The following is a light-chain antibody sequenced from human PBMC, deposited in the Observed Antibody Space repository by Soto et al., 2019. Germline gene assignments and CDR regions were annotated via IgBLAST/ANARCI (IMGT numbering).Light chain of an antibody. CDR2: EGS. J-gene: IGLJ1*01. Sequence: QSGLTQPASGSGSTGQSITISCTGTSSDVGRYNIVSWYQQHPGKAPKLMIYEGSKRPSGVSDRFSGSKSGNTASLTISGLQAEDEADYYCCSYAGSSTYVCGTGTKVTVL. V-gene: IGLV2-23*01. CDR1: SSDVGRYNI. CDR3: CSYAGSSTYV.